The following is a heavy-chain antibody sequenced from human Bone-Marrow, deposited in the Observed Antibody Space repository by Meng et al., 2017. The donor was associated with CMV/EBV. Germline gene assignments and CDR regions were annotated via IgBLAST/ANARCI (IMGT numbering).Heavy chain of an antibody. CDR1: GGSISSSNW. D-gene: IGHD6-6*01. CDR3: ASIYSSSSQSYYYYGMDV. V-gene: IGHV4-4*02. J-gene: IGHJ6*02. CDR2: IYHSGST. Sequence: SDTLSLTCAVSGGSISSSNWWSWVRQPPGKGLEWIGEIYHSGSTNYNPSLKSRVTISVDKSKNQFSLKLSSVTAADTAVYYCASIYSSSSQSYYYYGMDVWGQGTTVTVSS.